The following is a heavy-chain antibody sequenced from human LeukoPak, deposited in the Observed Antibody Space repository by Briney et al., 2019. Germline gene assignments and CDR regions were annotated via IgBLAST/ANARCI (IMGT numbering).Heavy chain of an antibody. Sequence: GASVKVSCKASGYTFTSYYMHWVRQAPGQGLEWMGIINPSGGSTSYAQKFQGRVTMTRDTSTSTVYMELSSLRSEDTAVYYCARGRYCGGDCSLFDYWGQGTLVTVSS. V-gene: IGHV1-46*01. CDR3: ARGRYCGGDCSLFDY. J-gene: IGHJ4*02. D-gene: IGHD2-21*02. CDR2: INPSGGST. CDR1: GYTFTSYY.